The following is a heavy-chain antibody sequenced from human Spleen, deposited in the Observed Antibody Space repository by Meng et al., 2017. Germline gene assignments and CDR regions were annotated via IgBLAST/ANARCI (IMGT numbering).Heavy chain of an antibody. Sequence: QVQLQESGPGRVKPSETLSLTCAVSGGSISSDTWWSWVRQPPGKGLEWIGEIYHTGSTNYNPSLKSRVTMSVDKSNNQFSLKLSSVTASDTAVYYCLRGSGGSVWGQGTLVTVSS. CDR1: GGSISSDTW. V-gene: IGHV4-4*02. CDR3: LRGSGGSV. D-gene: IGHD3-10*01. J-gene: IGHJ1*01. CDR2: IYHTGST.